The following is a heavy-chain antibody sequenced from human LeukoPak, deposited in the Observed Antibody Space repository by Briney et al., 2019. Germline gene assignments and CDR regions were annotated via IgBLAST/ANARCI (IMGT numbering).Heavy chain of an antibody. CDR1: GYTFTDYY. CDR3: ARGPIATEGPRRPNYFDP. Sequence: ASVKVSCKASGYTFTDYYIHWVRQAPGQGLEWMGRINCKSGGTNYGQNFQGRVTMTRDTSISTAYMELSRLRSDDTAVYYCARGPIATEGPRRPNYFDPWGQGTLVTASS. D-gene: IGHD4/OR15-4a*01. J-gene: IGHJ5*02. V-gene: IGHV1-2*06. CDR2: INCKSGGT.